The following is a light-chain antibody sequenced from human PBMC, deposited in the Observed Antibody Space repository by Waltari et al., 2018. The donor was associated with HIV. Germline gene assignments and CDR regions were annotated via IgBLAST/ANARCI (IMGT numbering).Light chain of an antibody. V-gene: IGLV2-14*03. CDR3: SSYASSNTLV. CDR1: SSDVCGYNH. CDR2: EVT. J-gene: IGLJ2*01. Sequence: QSALTQPASVCGSPGQSITISCSGTSSDVCGYNHVSWYQQLPGRAPKLIIFEVTKRPSGFSNRFSGSKSGNTASLTISGLQAEDEADYYCSSYASSNTLVFGGGTKLTVL.